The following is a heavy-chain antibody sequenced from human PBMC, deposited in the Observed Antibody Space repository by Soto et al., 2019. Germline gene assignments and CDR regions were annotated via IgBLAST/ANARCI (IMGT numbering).Heavy chain of an antibody. J-gene: IGHJ4*02. Sequence: QVQLVQSGTEVKEPGASVKVSCKASGYIFTHYGISWVRQAPGQGLEWMAWTSGNNDDTNYAPKKHDRVTLHTDTNTRTAYIELRRLSSDDTDVYYCAREEMGTCTVRNCYYFDSWCQVTLVNVSS. CDR3: AREEMGTCTVRNCYYFDS. D-gene: IGHD2-21*02. CDR1: GYIFTHYG. V-gene: IGHV1-18*04. CDR2: TSGNNDDT.